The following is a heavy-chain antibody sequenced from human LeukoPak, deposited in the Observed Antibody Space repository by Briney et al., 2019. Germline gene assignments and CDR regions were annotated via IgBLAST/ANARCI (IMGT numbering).Heavy chain of an antibody. D-gene: IGHD6-13*01. CDR3: AKAGYSSSWYYFDY. J-gene: IGHJ4*02. V-gene: IGHV3-23*01. CDR2: ISGSGGST. CDR1: GFTFSSYG. Sequence: PGGSLRLSCAASGFTFSSYGMSWVRQAPGKGLEWVSAISGSGGSTYYADSVKGRFTISRDNSKNTLYLQMNSLRAEDTAVYYCAKAGYSSSWYYFDYWGQGTLVTVSS.